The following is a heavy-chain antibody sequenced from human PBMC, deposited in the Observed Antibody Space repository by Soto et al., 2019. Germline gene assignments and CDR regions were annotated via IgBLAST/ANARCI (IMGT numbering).Heavy chain of an antibody. V-gene: IGHV4-39*01. J-gene: IGHJ6*02. D-gene: IGHD6-13*01. Sequence: SETLSLAYPVSGGSISSSSYYWGWIGQPPVKGLEWIGSIYYSGSTYYNPSLKSRVTISVATSKHQFSLKLSSVTAADNDVYYCARRSGSSSWPYYYYGIEVWGQGATVT. CDR3: ARRSGSSSWPYYYYGIEV. CDR2: IYYSGST. CDR1: GGSISSSSYY.